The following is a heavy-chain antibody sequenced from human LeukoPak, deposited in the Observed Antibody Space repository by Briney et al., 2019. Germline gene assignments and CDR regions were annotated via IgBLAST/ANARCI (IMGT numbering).Heavy chain of an antibody. Sequence: GGSLRLSCAASGFTFSTYSVNWVRQAPGKGLEWVSYIRFGGDTIYYADSVKGRFTISRDNAKNSLYLQMNSLRAEDTAVYYCARDVVPAASIDYWGQGTLVTVSS. CDR2: IRFGGDTI. CDR3: ARDVVPAASIDY. V-gene: IGHV3-48*04. D-gene: IGHD2-2*01. CDR1: GFTFSTYS. J-gene: IGHJ4*02.